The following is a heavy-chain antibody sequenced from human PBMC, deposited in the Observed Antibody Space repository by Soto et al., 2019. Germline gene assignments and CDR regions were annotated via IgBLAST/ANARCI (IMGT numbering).Heavy chain of an antibody. V-gene: IGHV1-18*01. CDR2: ISAYNGNT. Sequence: QVQLVQSGAVVKKPGASVKVSCKASGYTFTSYGISWVRQAPGQGLEWMGWISAYNGNTNYAQKLQGRVTMTTDTSTSTAYMELRSLRSDDTAVYYCARVLGYCSSTSCRPYYFDYWGQGTLVTVSS. CDR3: ARVLGYCSSTSCRPYYFDY. CDR1: GYTFTSYG. J-gene: IGHJ4*02. D-gene: IGHD2-2*01.